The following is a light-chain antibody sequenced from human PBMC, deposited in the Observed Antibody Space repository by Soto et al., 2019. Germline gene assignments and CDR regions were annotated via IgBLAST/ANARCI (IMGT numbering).Light chain of an antibody. V-gene: IGKV3-20*01. Sequence: EIVLTQSPGTLSLSPGERVTLSCRASQSVSGSLAWYQQKPGQVPRLLIYDASSRATGVPDRFSGSGSGTDFTLTISRLGPEDFALYYCQQYGSSAFTFGPGTKVDIK. J-gene: IGKJ3*01. CDR2: DAS. CDR3: QQYGSSAFT. CDR1: QSVSGS.